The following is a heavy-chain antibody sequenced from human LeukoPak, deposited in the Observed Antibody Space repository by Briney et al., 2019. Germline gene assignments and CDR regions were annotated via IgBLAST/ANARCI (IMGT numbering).Heavy chain of an antibody. CDR3: ARHKQQQLVLDY. V-gene: IGHV4-38-2*02. CDR1: GYSISSGYY. D-gene: IGHD6-13*01. CDR2: IYHSGST. Sequence: SETLSLTCTVSGYSISSGYYWGWIRQPPGKGLEWIGSIYHSGSTYYNPSLKSRVTISVDTSKNQFSLKLSSVTAADTAVYYCARHKQQQLVLDYWGQGTLVTVSS. J-gene: IGHJ4*02.